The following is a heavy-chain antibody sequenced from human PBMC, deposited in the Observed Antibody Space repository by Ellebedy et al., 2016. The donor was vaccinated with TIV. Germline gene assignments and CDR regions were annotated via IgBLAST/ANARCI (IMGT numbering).Heavy chain of an antibody. Sequence: PGGSLRLSCAASGFTFDDYAMHWVRQAPGKGLEWVSGITWNSGSIGYADSVKGRFTISRDNAKNSLYLQMNSLRVEDTALFYCAKSGSSSWSSALDSWGQGNLVTVSS. CDR1: GFTFDDYA. D-gene: IGHD6-13*01. CDR2: ITWNSGSI. J-gene: IGHJ4*02. V-gene: IGHV3-9*01. CDR3: AKSGSSSWSSALDS.